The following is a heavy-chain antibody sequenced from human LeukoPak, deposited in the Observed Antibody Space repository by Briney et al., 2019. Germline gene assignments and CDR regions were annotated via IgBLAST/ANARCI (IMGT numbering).Heavy chain of an antibody. D-gene: IGHD6-19*01. CDR2: ISYDGSNK. V-gene: IGHV3-30-3*01. J-gene: IGHJ4*02. Sequence: GGSLRLSCAASGFTFSSYAMHWVRQAPGKGLEWVAVISYDGSNKYYADSVKGRFTISRDNSKNTLYLQMNSLRAEDTAVYYCARDAVQYSSGSGLDYWGQGTLVTVSS. CDR3: ARDAVQYSSGSGLDY. CDR1: GFTFSSYA.